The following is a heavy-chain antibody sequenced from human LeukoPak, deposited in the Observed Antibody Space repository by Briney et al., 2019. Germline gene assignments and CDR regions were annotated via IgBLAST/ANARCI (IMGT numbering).Heavy chain of an antibody. CDR1: GYTCTGYY. V-gene: IGHV1-2*02. D-gene: IGHD3-22*01. CDR2: INPNSGGT. J-gene: IGHJ5*02. CDR3: ARGYYYDSSGYYLFGWFDP. Sequence: ASVKVSCKASGYTCTGYYMHWVRQAPGQGLEWMGWINPNSGGTNYAQKFQGRVTMTRDTSISTAYMELSRLRSDDTAVYYCARGYYYDSSGYYLFGWFDPWGQGTLVTVSS.